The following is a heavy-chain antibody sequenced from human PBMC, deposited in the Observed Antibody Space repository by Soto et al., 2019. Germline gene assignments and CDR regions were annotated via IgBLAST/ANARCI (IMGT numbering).Heavy chain of an antibody. J-gene: IGHJ4*02. CDR1: GFTFSSYA. V-gene: IGHV3-23*01. D-gene: IGHD3-22*01. CDR3: AKVPTYDSSGYDY. Sequence: QSGGSLRLSCAASGFTFSSYAMSWVRQAPGKGLEWVSAISGSGGSTYYADSVKGRFTISRDNSKNTLYLQMNSLRAEDTAVYYCAKVPTYDSSGYDYWGQGTLVTVSS. CDR2: ISGSGGST.